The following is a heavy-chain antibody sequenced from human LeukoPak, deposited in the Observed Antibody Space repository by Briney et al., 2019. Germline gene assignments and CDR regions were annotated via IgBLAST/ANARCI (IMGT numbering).Heavy chain of an antibody. CDR1: GGSISSGDYY. J-gene: IGHJ5*02. CDR2: IYYSGST. CDR3: ASVTTTDGFDP. D-gene: IGHD4-17*01. V-gene: IGHV4-30-4*01. Sequence: SQTLSLTCTVSGGSISSGDYYWSWIRQPPGRGLEWIGYIYYSGSTYYNPSLKSRVTISVDTSKNQFSLKLSSVTAADTAVYYCASVTTTDGFDPWGQGTLVTVSS.